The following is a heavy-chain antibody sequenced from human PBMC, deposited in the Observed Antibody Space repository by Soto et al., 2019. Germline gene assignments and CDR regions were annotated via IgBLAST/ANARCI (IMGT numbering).Heavy chain of an antibody. CDR2: ISYDGNNE. Sequence: PGGSLRLSCAASGFTFSDYGMHWVRQAPGKGLEWVAIISYDGNNEYYADSVKGRFTISRDNSKNTLFLQMNSLRPDDTAVYYCAKVGLTRFLEWLFPFDFWGQGTLVTVSS. J-gene: IGHJ4*02. CDR1: GFTFSDYG. D-gene: IGHD3-3*01. V-gene: IGHV3-30*18. CDR3: AKVGLTRFLEWLFPFDF.